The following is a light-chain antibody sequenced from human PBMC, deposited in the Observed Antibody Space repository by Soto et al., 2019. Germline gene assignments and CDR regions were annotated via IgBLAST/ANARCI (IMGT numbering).Light chain of an antibody. CDR1: QSVVNYQ. V-gene: IGKV3-20*01. CDR2: NTF. CDR3: QQYGALPPT. J-gene: IGKJ1*01. Sequence: EVVLTQSPGTLSLSPGERATLSCRTSQSVVNYQLAWYRQKPGQAPRLLIYNTFHRATGIPDRSSGTGSETDFTLTISRLEPEDFAVYHCQQYGALPPTFGQGTKVDIK.